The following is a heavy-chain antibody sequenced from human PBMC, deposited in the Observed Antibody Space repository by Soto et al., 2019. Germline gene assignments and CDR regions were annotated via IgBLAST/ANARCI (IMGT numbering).Heavy chain of an antibody. V-gene: IGHV3-48*03. D-gene: IGHD3-3*01. J-gene: IGHJ6*02. Sequence: EVQLVESGGGLVQPGGSLRLSCAASGFTFSSYEMNWVRQAPGKGLEWVSYISSSGSTIYYADSVKGRFTISRDNAKNSLFLQMNSLRAEDTAVYYCARFLEGFRTSPYYGMDVWGQVTMVTASS. CDR1: GFTFSSYE. CDR2: ISSSGSTI. CDR3: ARFLEGFRTSPYYGMDV.